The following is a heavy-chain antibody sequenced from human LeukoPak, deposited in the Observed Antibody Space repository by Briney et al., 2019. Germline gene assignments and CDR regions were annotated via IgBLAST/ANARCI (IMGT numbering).Heavy chain of an antibody. V-gene: IGHV4-34*01. J-gene: IGHJ4*02. CDR3: ARGRRGYSSSWELDY. D-gene: IGHD6-13*01. CDR2: INHSGST. CDR1: GGSFSGYY. Sequence: NPSETLSLTCAVYGGSFSGYYWSWTRQPPGKGLEWIGEINHSGSTNYNPSLKSRVTISVDTSKNQFSLKLSSVTAADTAVYYCARGRRGYSSSWELDYWGQGTLVTVSS.